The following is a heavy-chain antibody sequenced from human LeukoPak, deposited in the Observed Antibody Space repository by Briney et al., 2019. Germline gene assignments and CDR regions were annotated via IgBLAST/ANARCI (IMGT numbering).Heavy chain of an antibody. CDR1: GDSISNFY. V-gene: IGHV4-59*08. CDR3: ARHPAGVPHYSSSYYY. CDR2: IDYSGST. D-gene: IGHD6-13*01. Sequence: SETLSLTCSVSGDSISNFYWSWIRQPPGKGLEWIGYIDYSGSTSYNPSLKSRVTISVDTSKNQFSLKLSSVTAADTAVYYCARHPAGVPHYSSSYYYWGQGTLVTVSS. J-gene: IGHJ4*02.